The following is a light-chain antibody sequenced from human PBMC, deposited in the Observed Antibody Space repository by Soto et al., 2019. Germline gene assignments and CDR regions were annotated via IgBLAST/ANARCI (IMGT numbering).Light chain of an antibody. J-gene: IGKJ4*01. CDR2: LAS. CDR3: KYLNSFPLP. V-gene: IGKV1-9*01. CDR1: QGIRNY. Sequence: IQLTQSPSSLSASVGDRVTITCRASQGIRNYLAWYQQKPGKAPNLLIYLASTLQGGVPSRFSGSGSGTDFSLTIATLQPEDLATYSCKYLNSFPLPFGGGPKVEL.